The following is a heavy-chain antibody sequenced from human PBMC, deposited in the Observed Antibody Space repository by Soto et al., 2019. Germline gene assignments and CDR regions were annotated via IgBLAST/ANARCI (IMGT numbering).Heavy chain of an antibody. V-gene: IGHV4-59*01. Sequence: PSETLSLTCTVSGGSISSYYWSWIRQPPGKGLEWIGYIYYSGSTNYNPSLKSRVTISVDTSKNQFSLKLSSVTAADTAVYYCARIQVPRYYYYYYMDVWGKGTTVTVSS. CDR3: ARIQVPRYYYYYYMDV. D-gene: IGHD1-1*01. CDR2: IYYSGST. J-gene: IGHJ6*03. CDR1: GGSISSYY.